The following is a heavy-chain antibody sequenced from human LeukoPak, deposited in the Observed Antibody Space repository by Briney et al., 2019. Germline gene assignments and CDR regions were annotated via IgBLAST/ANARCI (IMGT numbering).Heavy chain of an antibody. CDR1: GFTFDDYA. V-gene: IGHV3-9*01. J-gene: IGHJ4*02. Sequence: GGSLRLSCAASGFTFDDYAMHWVRQAPGKGLEWVSGISWNSGGIGYADSVKGRFTISRDNAKNTVYLQMSGLRADDTAVYYCARDNYYSIDYWGQGTLVTVSS. D-gene: IGHD1-26*01. CDR3: ARDNYYSIDY. CDR2: ISWNSGGI.